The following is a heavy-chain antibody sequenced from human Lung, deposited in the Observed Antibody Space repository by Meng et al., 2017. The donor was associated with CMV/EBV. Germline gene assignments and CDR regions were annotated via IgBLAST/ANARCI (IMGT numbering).Heavy chain of an antibody. CDR1: GFTFSDYY. CDR3: ARKGVRGGMDA. CDR2: ISSSGSTI. Sequence: GGSXRLXXAASGFTFSDYYMRWIRQAPGKGLRWVSYISSSGSTIYYADSVKGRFTISRDNAKNSLYLQMNSLRAEDTAVYYCARKGVRGGMDAWGQGTAVTVSS. J-gene: IGHJ6*02. V-gene: IGHV3-11*04. D-gene: IGHD2-8*01.